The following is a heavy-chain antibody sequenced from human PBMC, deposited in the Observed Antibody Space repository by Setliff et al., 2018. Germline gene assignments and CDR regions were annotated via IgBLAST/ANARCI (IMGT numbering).Heavy chain of an antibody. D-gene: IGHD3-10*01. V-gene: IGHV1-69*13. CDR1: GGSFGSYA. Sequence: ASVKVSCKASGGSFGSYAVNWVRQAPGQGLEWMGGIIPMFGTTYYAQRFQVRVTLTADESTSTAYMDLSSLRSEDTAVYYCARVGFRGVMSAYFDFWGQGTQVTVSS. J-gene: IGHJ4*02. CDR2: IIPMFGTT. CDR3: ARVGFRGVMSAYFDF.